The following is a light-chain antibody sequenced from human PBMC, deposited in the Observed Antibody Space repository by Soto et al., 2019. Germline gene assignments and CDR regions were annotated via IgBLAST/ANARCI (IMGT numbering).Light chain of an antibody. J-gene: IGKJ3*01. CDR3: QQYVAAPFT. CDR2: GAS. CDR1: ESIYINS. V-gene: IGKV3-20*01. Sequence: EIVLTQSPGTLSLSPGESATLSCKASESIYINSFAWYYQKPGQPPRLLIYGASTRATGIPDRFSGSGSGKDFVLISDRLEDEESGIYYCQQYVAAPFTFGPGTRVDIK.